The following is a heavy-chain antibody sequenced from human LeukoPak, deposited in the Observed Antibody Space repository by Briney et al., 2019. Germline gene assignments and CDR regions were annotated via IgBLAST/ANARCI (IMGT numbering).Heavy chain of an antibody. V-gene: IGHV4-4*07. Sequence: PSETLSLTCTVSGGSISSYYWSWIRQPAGKGLEWIGRIYTSGSTNYNPSLKSRVTMSVDTSKNQFSLKLGSVTAADTAVYYCAREGIRLGELSFRTFDYWGQGTLVTVSS. J-gene: IGHJ4*02. CDR3: AREGIRLGELSFRTFDY. CDR2: IYTSGST. CDR1: GGSISSYY. D-gene: IGHD3-16*02.